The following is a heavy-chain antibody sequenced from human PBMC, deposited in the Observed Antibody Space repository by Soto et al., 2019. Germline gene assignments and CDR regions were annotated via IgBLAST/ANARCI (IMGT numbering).Heavy chain of an antibody. Sequence: EVHLLESGGGLVQPGGSLRLSCAASGFTFSSFAMNWVRQAPGKGLEWVSSISGTGISTYYADSVKGRFTISRDNSKITLYLQMNSLRADDTAVYYCAKGGLGDYDSSGHVGDFWGQGTLVTVSS. CDR3: AKGGLGDYDSSGHVGDF. CDR1: GFTFSSFA. D-gene: IGHD3-22*01. CDR2: ISGTGIST. V-gene: IGHV3-23*01. J-gene: IGHJ4*02.